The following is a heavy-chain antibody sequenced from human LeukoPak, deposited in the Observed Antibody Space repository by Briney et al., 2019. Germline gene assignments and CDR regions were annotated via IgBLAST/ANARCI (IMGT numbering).Heavy chain of an antibody. CDR1: GGTFSSYA. D-gene: IGHD3-16*01. V-gene: IGHV1-69*05. CDR2: IIPIFGTA. J-gene: IGHJ6*03. Sequence: SVKVSCKASGGTFSSYAISWVRQAPGQGLEWMGGIIPIFGTANYAQKFQGRVTITTDESTSTAYMELSSLRSEDTAVYYCASSFNYYYYMDVWGKGTTVTVSS. CDR3: ASSFNYYYYMDV.